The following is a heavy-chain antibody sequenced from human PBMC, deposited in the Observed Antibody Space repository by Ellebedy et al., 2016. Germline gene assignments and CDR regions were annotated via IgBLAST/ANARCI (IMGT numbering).Heavy chain of an antibody. J-gene: IGHJ5*02. V-gene: IGHV3-66*01. CDR3: ARTTVA. Sequence: LSLTCAASGFTFSDYYMSWVRQAPGKGLEWVSVIYSGGSTYYADSVKGRFTISRDNSKNTLYPQMNSLRAEDTAVYYCARTTVAWGQGTLVTVSS. D-gene: IGHD4-23*01. CDR2: IYSGGST. CDR1: GFTFSDYY.